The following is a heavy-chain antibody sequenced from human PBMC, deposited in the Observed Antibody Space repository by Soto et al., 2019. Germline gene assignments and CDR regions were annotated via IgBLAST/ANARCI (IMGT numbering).Heavy chain of an antibody. Sequence: PGGSLRLSCSASGLTFSSYAMSWVRQAPGKGLEWVSAISGSGGSTYYADSVKGRFTISRDNSKNTLYLQMNSLRAEDTAVYYCAKDLGWREYSGYDYMDVWGKGTTVTVSS. V-gene: IGHV3-23*01. CDR3: AKDLGWREYSGYDYMDV. J-gene: IGHJ6*03. D-gene: IGHD5-12*01. CDR1: GLTFSSYA. CDR2: ISGSGGST.